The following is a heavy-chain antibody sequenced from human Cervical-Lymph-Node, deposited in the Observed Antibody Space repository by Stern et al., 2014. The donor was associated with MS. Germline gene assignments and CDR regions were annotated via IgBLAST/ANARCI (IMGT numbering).Heavy chain of an antibody. CDR3: ARSSTVTPNAFDI. V-gene: IGHV4-30-2*01. Sequence: VQLVESGSGLVKPSQTLSLTCAVSGGSISSGGYSWSWIRQPPGQGLEWIGYIYHSGSTYYNPSRKSRITISVARSKNQFALKLISVTAADTAVYYCARSSTVTPNAFDIWGQGTMVTVSS. CDR2: IYHSGST. D-gene: IGHD4-17*01. J-gene: IGHJ3*02. CDR1: GGSISSGGYS.